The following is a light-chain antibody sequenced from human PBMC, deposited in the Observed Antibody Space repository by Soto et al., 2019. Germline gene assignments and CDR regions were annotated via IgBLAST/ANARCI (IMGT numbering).Light chain of an antibody. V-gene: IGLV2-8*01. CDR3: CSDTGTYSLV. CDR1: RGAFDGYNY. CDR2: EGN. Sequence: QSALTQPPSASGSPGQSVTISCTGTRGAFDGYNYVSWYQQHPGKAPKLMIYEGNKRPSGVPDRFSGSKSGNTASLTVSGHQAEDEADYFCCSDTGTYSLVFGGGTKLTVL. J-gene: IGLJ2*01.